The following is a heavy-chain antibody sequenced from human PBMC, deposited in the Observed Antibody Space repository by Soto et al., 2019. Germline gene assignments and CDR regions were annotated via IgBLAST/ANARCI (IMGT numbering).Heavy chain of an antibody. D-gene: IGHD2-2*01. Sequence: GESLKIFCKGSGYSFTSYWIVWVCEIPGKGLEWMGIIYPGDSDTRYSPSFQGQVTISAEKSISTAYLQWSSLKASDTAMYYCARQRCSSTSCYRNASDIWGQGTMAIVSP. V-gene: IGHV5-51*01. CDR3: ARQRCSSTSCYRNASDI. J-gene: IGHJ3*02. CDR1: GYSFTSYW. CDR2: IYPGDSDT.